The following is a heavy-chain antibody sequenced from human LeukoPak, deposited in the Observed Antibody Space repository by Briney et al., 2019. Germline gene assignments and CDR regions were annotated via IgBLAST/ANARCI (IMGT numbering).Heavy chain of an antibody. J-gene: IGHJ5*02. Sequence: GESLRLSCAASGFTFSDYYMSWIRQAPGKGLEWVSYISSSSSYTKYADSVKGRFTISRDNAKNSLYLQMNSLRAEDTAVYHCARDRYCSGGSCYGWFDPWGQGTLVTVSS. D-gene: IGHD2-15*01. V-gene: IGHV3-11*06. CDR3: ARDRYCSGGSCYGWFDP. CDR1: GFTFSDYY. CDR2: ISSSSSYT.